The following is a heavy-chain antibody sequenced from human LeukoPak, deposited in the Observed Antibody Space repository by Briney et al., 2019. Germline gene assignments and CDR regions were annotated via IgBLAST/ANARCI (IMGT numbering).Heavy chain of an antibody. CDR3: AKGYYYGSGSYYPFDV. V-gene: IGHV3-74*01. Sequence: GGSLRLSCAASGFTFNNYWIHWVRQVPGKGLVWVSRINNDGSSASYVDSVKGRFTISRDNAKNTLFLQMNSLRAEDTAVYYCAKGYYYGSGSYYPFDVWGQGTTVTVSS. CDR1: GFTFNNYW. CDR2: INNDGSSA. D-gene: IGHD3-10*01. J-gene: IGHJ6*02.